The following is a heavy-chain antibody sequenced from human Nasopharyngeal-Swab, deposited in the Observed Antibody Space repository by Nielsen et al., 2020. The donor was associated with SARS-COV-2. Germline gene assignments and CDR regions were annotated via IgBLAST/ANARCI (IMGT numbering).Heavy chain of an antibody. J-gene: IGHJ6*03. CDR2: IVVGSGNI. CDR3: AAGEGRISARPYYSYYMDV. V-gene: IGHV1-58*02. CDR1: LFTSSTSA. Sequence: SVKVSCKASLFTSSTSAIQWVRQARGQRLEWIGRIVVGSGNIKYAQKFQGRVTMTRDMSTATAYMELSSLQSEDSAVYYCAAGEGRISARPYYSYYMDVWGNGSTVTVSS. D-gene: IGHD6-6*01.